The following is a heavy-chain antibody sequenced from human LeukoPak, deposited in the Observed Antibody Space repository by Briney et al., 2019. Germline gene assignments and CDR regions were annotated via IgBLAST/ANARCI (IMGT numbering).Heavy chain of an antibody. CDR1: GGSFSGYY. CDR3: ARGAEMATILSQSYYYGMDV. V-gene: IGHV4-34*01. D-gene: IGHD5-24*01. CDR2: INHSGST. J-gene: IGHJ6*02. Sequence: PSETLSLTCAVYGGSFSGYYWSWIRQPPGKGLEWIGEINHSGSTNYNPSLKSRVTISVDTSKNQFSLKLSSVTAADTAVYYCARGAEMATILSQSYYYGMDVWGQGTTVTVSS.